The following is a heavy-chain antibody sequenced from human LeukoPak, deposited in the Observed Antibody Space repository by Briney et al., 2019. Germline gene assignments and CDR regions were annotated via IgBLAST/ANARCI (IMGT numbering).Heavy chain of an antibody. V-gene: IGHV4-39*01. CDR3: ARRGASSSEEY. CDR2: IYYSGST. J-gene: IGHJ4*02. CDR1: GFTFSSYSMN. D-gene: IGHD6-6*01. Sequence: GSLRLSCAASGFTFSSYSMNWVRQPPGKGLEWIGSIYYSGSTYYNPSLESRVTISVDTSKNQFSLKVSSVTAADTAVYYCARRGASSSEEYWGQGTLVIVSS.